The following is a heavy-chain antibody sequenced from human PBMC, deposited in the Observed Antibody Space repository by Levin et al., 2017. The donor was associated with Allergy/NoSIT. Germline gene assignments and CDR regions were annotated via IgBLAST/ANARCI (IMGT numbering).Heavy chain of an antibody. V-gene: IGHV3-21*05. CDR1: GFTFSSYS. J-gene: IGHJ4*02. Sequence: GESLKISCAASGFTFSSYSMNWVRQAPGKGLEWVSYISSSGSFIYHADSVKGRFTISRDNAKNSLYLQMNSLRAEDTAVYYCAREGIAVAGRGGTLDYWGQGTLVTVSS. CDR3: AREGIAVAGRGGTLDY. CDR2: ISSSGSFI. D-gene: IGHD6-19*01.